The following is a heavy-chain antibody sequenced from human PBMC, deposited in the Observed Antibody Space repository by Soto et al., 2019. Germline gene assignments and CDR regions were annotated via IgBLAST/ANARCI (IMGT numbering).Heavy chain of an antibody. CDR1: GYTIRHYG. Sequence: HLVQSGTEVKKPGASVKVSCRISGYTIRHYGISWVRQAPGQGLEWMGWISGYSGHTNYAQNLQGRVIMTTDTSTSTAYMELMNLRSDDTAVYYCARVKGDTATWWGYWGQGTLVTVSS. CDR3: ARVKGDTATWWGY. D-gene: IGHD2-15*01. J-gene: IGHJ4*02. V-gene: IGHV1-18*01. CDR2: ISGYSGHT.